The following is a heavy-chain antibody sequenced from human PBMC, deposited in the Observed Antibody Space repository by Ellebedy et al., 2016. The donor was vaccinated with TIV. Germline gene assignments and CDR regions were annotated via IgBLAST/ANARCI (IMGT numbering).Heavy chain of an antibody. J-gene: IGHJ5*02. D-gene: IGHD3-10*01. Sequence: AASVKVSCKASGYTSTSYGISWVRQPPGQGLEWLGWMSGFNGYTNYAQKLQGRVTVTIDTSTSTAYMELRNLRPDDTAVYYCARVQRDNIYGSGRFDTWGQGTLVTVSS. CDR2: MSGFNGYT. V-gene: IGHV1-18*04. CDR1: GYTSTSYG. CDR3: ARVQRDNIYGSGRFDT.